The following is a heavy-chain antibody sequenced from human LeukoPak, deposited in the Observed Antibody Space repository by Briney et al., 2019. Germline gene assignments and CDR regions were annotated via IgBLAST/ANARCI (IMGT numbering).Heavy chain of an antibody. D-gene: IGHD6-13*01. CDR1: GGSFSGYY. CDR3: ARGTGYSSSWYRIHYYYGMDV. V-gene: IGHV4-34*01. J-gene: IGHJ6*02. CDR2: INHSGST. Sequence: SETLSLTCAVYGGSFSGYYWSWIRQPPGKGLEWIGEINHSGSTNYNPSFKSRVTISVDTSKNQFSLKLSSVTAADTAVYYCARGTGYSSSWYRIHYYYGMDVWGQGTTVTVSS.